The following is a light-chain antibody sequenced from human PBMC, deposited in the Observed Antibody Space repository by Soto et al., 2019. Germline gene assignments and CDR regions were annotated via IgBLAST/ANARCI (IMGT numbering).Light chain of an antibody. CDR2: AAS. Sequence: DIQMTQSPSSVSASVGDTVTITCRASQAVSTWLAWYQQKPGGAPKLLIYAASTLQSGVPSRFSGSGSGTDFTLTIRSLQPEDFATYYCQQGASFPRTFGGGTKVENK. J-gene: IGKJ4*01. CDR3: QQGASFPRT. V-gene: IGKV1-12*01. CDR1: QAVSTW.